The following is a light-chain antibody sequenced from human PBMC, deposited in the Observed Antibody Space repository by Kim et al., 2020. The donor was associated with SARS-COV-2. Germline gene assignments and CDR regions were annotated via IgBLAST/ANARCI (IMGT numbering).Light chain of an antibody. J-gene: IGKJ2*01. V-gene: IGKV1-39*01. Sequence: SASLGERVSITCRASEPVRTSLNWYQQKSGTAPNLLIYAVSSLHSGVPSRFSGSGSGTDFTLTITSLQAEDSATYFCQQSHDFPYSFGQGTKLEI. CDR2: AVS. CDR1: EPVRTS. CDR3: QQSHDFPYS.